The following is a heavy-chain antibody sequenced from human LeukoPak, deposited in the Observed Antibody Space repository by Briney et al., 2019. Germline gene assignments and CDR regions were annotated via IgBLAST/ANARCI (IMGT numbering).Heavy chain of an antibody. V-gene: IGHV3-30-3*01. Sequence: AGSLRLSCAASGFTFSSYAMHWVRQAPGKGLEWVAVISYDGSNKYYADSVKGRFTISRDNSKNTLYLQMNSLIAEDTAVYYCARDREGYYDSSGYYYYYYMDVWGKGTTVTVSS. D-gene: IGHD3-22*01. CDR2: ISYDGSNK. CDR1: GFTFSSYA. CDR3: ARDREGYYDSSGYYYYYYMDV. J-gene: IGHJ6*03.